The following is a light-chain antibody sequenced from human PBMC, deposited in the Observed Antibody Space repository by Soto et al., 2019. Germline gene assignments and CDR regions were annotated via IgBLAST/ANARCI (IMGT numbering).Light chain of an antibody. CDR2: GAS. CDR1: QSVSSN. CDR3: QQYNNWLS. Sequence: EIVMTHSPVTLSVSPEERATLSRRASQSVSSNLAWYQQKPGQAPRLLIYGASTRATGIPARFSGSGSGTEFTLTISSLQSEDFAVYYCQQYNNWLSFGQGTKVDIK. J-gene: IGKJ1*01. V-gene: IGKV3-15*01.